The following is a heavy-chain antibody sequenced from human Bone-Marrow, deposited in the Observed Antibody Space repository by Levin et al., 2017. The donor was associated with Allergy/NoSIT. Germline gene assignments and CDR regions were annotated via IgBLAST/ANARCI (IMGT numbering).Heavy chain of an antibody. V-gene: IGHV4-59*01. CDR3: ARVGVAAAGLYEY. D-gene: IGHD6-13*01. CDR1: GGSFTSYY. J-gene: IGHJ4*02. Sequence: NSSETLSLTCAVSGGSFTSYYWSWVRQAPGKGLEWVAYMHYTGNTYYNPSLESLVTVSIDTSKNEFSLNLRSSTAADTAVYFCARVGVAAAGLYEYWGPGTLVTVSP. CDR2: MHYTGNT.